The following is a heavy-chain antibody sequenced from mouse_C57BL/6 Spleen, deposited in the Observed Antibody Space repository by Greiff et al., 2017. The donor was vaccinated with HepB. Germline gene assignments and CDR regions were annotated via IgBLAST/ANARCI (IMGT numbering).Heavy chain of an antibody. D-gene: IGHD1-1*02. CDR2: ISSGSSTI. J-gene: IGHJ4*01. CDR3: ARNYVDAMDY. Sequence: EVQGVESGGGLVKPGGSLKLSCAASGFTFSDYGMHWVRQAPEKGLEWVAYISSGSSTIYYADTVKGRFTIPRDNAKNTRFLQMTSLRSEDTAMYYCARNYVDAMDYWGQGTSVTVSS. V-gene: IGHV5-17*01. CDR1: GFTFSDYG.